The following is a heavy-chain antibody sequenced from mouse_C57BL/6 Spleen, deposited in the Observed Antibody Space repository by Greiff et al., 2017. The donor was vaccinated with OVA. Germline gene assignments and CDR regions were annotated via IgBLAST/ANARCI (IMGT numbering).Heavy chain of an antibody. D-gene: IGHD2-5*01. CDR3: YSQDSNSYAMDY. Sequence: QVQLQQPGAELVRPGTSVKLSCKASGYTFTSYWMHWVKQRPGQGLEWIGVIDPSDSYTNYNQKFKGKATLTVDTSSSTAYMQLSSLTSEDSAVYYCYSQDSNSYAMDYWGQGTSVTVSS. J-gene: IGHJ4*01. CDR2: IDPSDSYT. V-gene: IGHV1-59*01. CDR1: GYTFTSYW.